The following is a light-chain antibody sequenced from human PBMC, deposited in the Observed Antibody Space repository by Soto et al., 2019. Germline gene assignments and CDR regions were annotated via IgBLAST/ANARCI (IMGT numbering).Light chain of an antibody. CDR2: DVN. CDR3: CSYTSSNTLYV. CDR1: SSDVGVYTL. V-gene: IGLV2-14*01. J-gene: IGLJ1*01. Sequence: QSALSQPASVSGSPGQSITISCTGTSSDVGVYTLVSWYQQHPDKAPKLMIYDVNNRPSGVSNRFSGSKSGNTAYLTISGLQAEDEADYYCCSYTSSNTLYVFGTGTQLTVL.